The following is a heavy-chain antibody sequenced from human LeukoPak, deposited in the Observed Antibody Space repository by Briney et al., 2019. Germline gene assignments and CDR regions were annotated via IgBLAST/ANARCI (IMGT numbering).Heavy chain of an antibody. CDR1: GFTFSNYW. V-gene: IGHV3-7*05. Sequence: GGSLRLSCVASGFTFSNYWMTWVRQAPGKGLEWVANIKPDGSEKHFVDSVRGRFTISRDNAKDSLYLQMNSLRAEDTAVYYCVRGSSGTVVRGVAWAWFDPWGQGTLVTVSS. CDR2: IKPDGSEK. D-gene: IGHD3-10*01. J-gene: IGHJ5*02. CDR3: VRGSSGTVVRGVAWAWFDP.